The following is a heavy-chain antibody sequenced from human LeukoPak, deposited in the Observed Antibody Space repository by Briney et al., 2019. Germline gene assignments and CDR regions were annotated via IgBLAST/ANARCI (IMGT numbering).Heavy chain of an antibody. CDR3: AREAALQPFFDY. V-gene: IGHV3-23*01. D-gene: IGHD4-11*01. CDR2: ITGNGDST. J-gene: IGHJ4*02. Sequence: PGGSLRLFCAASGFTFNNYALNWVRQAPGKGLEWVSSITGNGDSTYYAGSVKGRFTISRDNSKNTLYLQMNSLRAEDTAVYYCAREAALQPFFDYWGQGTLVTVSS. CDR1: GFTFNNYA.